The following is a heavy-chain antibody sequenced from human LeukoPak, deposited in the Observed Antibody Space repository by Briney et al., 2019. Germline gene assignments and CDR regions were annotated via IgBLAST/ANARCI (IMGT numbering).Heavy chain of an antibody. D-gene: IGHD3-16*01. J-gene: IGHJ3*02. CDR1: GGSISRYY. Sequence: PSETLSLTCTVSGGSISRYYWSWIRQPPGKGLEWIGYIYYSGSTTYNPSLNSRVTMSVDTSKNQFSLKLTSVTAADTAVYYCARRGGDAFDIWGQGTTVTVSS. CDR3: ARRGGDAFDI. V-gene: IGHV4-59*12. CDR2: IYYSGST.